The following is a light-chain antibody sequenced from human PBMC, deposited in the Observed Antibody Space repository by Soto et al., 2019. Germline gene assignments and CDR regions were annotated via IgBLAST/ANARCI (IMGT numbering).Light chain of an antibody. Sequence: QSALTQPASVSGSPGQSITISCTGTSSDVGSYNLVSWYQQHPGKAPKLMIYEVSKRPSGVSNRFSGSKSGNTASLTISGLQAEDEADYYCRSYAGSSSSLVFGGGTKLTVL. J-gene: IGLJ2*01. V-gene: IGLV2-23*02. CDR3: RSYAGSSSSLV. CDR2: EVS. CDR1: SSDVGSYNL.